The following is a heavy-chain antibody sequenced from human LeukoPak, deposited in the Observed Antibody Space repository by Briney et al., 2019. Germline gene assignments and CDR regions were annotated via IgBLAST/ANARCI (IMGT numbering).Heavy chain of an antibody. V-gene: IGHV5-51*01. CDR1: GYTFTTYW. D-gene: IGHD6-19*01. Sequence: GESLKISCKGSGYTFTTYWIGWVCQMPGKGLEWMGIIYPSDSNIKYSPSFQGQVTISADRSTSTAYLQWSSLKASDTAIYYCARQMPDSSGGPLRDYFDPWGQGTLVTVSS. J-gene: IGHJ5*02. CDR2: IYPSDSNI. CDR3: ARQMPDSSGGPLRDYFDP.